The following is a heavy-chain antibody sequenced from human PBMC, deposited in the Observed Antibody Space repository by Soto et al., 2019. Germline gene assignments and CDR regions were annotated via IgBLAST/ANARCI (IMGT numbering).Heavy chain of an antibody. J-gene: IGHJ5*02. V-gene: IGHV4-59*01. CDR3: ARDRLPLLRNNWFDP. D-gene: IGHD2-15*01. CDR2: IYYSGST. CDR1: GGSISSYY. Sequence: SETLSLTCIVSGGSISSYYWSWIRQPPGKGLEWIGYIYYSGSTNYNPSLKSRVTISVDTSKNQFSLKLSSVTATDTAVYYCARDRLPLLRNNWFDPWGQGTLVTVS.